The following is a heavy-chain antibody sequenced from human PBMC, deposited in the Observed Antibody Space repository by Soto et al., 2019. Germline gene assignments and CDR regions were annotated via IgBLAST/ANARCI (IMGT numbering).Heavy chain of an antibody. Sequence: ASGQVAYKATACTFTGHYIHWVRQAPGQGLEWMGWINPNSGGTNYAQKFQGRVTMTRDTSISTVYMELRRLSSDDTAVFYCAREAYYDSSNYFDYWGQGTLVTVSS. D-gene: IGHD3-22*01. J-gene: IGHJ4*02. CDR2: INPNSGGT. CDR3: AREAYYDSSNYFDY. CDR1: ACTFTGHY. V-gene: IGHV1-2*02.